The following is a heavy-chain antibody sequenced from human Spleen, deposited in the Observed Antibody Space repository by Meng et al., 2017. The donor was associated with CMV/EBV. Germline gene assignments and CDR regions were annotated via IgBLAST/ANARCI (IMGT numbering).Heavy chain of an antibody. CDR3: ATFDSSGQPSDY. V-gene: IGHV1-24*01. CDR2: FDPEDGET. CDR1: GYTLTELS. Sequence: ASVKVSCKVSGYTLTELSMHWVRQAPGKGLEWMGGFDPEDGETIYAQKFQGRVTMTEDTSTDTAYMELSSLRSEDTAVYYCATFDSSGQPSDYWGRGTLVTVSS. D-gene: IGHD3-22*01. J-gene: IGHJ4*02.